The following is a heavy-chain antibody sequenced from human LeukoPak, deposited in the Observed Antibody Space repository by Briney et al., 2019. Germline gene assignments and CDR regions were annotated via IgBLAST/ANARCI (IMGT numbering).Heavy chain of an antibody. D-gene: IGHD3-10*01. CDR2: IYWNDDK. V-gene: IGHV2-5*01. CDR1: GFSLSTSGVG. CDR3: ATHYSLPLFDY. J-gene: IGHJ4*02. Sequence: SGPTLVKPTQTLTLTCTFSGFSLSTSGVGVGWIRQPPGKALEWLALIYWNDDKRYSPSLKSRLTITKDTSKNQVVLTMTNMDPVDTATYYCATHYSLPLFDYWGQGTLVTVSS.